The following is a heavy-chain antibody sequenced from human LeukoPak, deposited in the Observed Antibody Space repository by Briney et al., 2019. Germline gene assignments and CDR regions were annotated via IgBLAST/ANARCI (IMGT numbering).Heavy chain of an antibody. V-gene: IGHV3-73*01. CDR1: GFTFSGSA. J-gene: IGHJ4*02. CDR2: IRSKTNNYAT. CDR3: TRLLEKVNLAEGNEGLFDS. Sequence: GGSLRLSCAASGFTFSGSAMHWVRQASGKGLEWVGRIRSKTNNYATAYAASVEGRFTISRDDSKNTAYLQMNSLATEDTAVYYCTRLLEKVNLAEGNEGLFDSWGQGTLVTVSS. D-gene: IGHD1-1*01.